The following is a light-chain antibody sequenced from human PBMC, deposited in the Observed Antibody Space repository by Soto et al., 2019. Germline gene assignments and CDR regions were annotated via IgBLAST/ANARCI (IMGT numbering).Light chain of an antibody. CDR1: LSDVGGQNS. J-gene: IGLJ1*01. V-gene: IGLV2-8*01. CDR2: DVT. CDR3: SSYTGSPFYV. Sequence: QSVLTQPPSASGSPGQSVTISCTGTLSDVGGQNSVSWYRQDPGKAPQLIVYDVTQRPSGVPDRFSGSRSGSTASLTVSGLQAEDEANYYCSSYTGSPFYVFGTGTKVTVL.